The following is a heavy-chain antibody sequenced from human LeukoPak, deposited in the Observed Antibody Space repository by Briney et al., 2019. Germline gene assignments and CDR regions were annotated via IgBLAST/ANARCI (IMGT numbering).Heavy chain of an antibody. Sequence: GGSLKLSCAASGFTFSGSAMHWVRQASGKGLEWVGRIRSKANSYATAYAASVKGRFTISRDDSKNTAYLQMNSLKTEDTAVYYCTRSGSGSYSPTSPLARGEIDSWGQGTLVTVSS. CDR3: TRSGSGSYSPTSPLARGEIDS. CDR1: GFTFSGSA. D-gene: IGHD1-26*01. V-gene: IGHV3-73*01. J-gene: IGHJ4*02. CDR2: IRSKANSYAT.